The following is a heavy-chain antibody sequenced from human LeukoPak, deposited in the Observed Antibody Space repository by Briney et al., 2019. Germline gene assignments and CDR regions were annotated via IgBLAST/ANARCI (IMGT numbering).Heavy chain of an antibody. CDR3: SRVIRRDPYNYDVFDI. CDR1: GGSISSGCYY. D-gene: IGHD5-24*01. Sequence: SQTLSLTCTVSGGSISSGCYYCCWLRQPAGELLEWVGSIYSGGSSNCSPSLKSRVTISIDTSKNQFSLHLSSVTAAATAVYYCSRVIRRDPYNYDVFDIWGQGKMVTVSS. J-gene: IGHJ3*02. V-gene: IGHV4-61*02. CDR2: IYSGGSS.